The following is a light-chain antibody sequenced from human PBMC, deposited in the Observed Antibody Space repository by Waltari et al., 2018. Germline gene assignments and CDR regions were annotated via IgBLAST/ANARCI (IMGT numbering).Light chain of an antibody. CDR1: QSISRY. CDR3: QNHDRLPAM. J-gene: IGKJ1*01. CDR2: AAS. Sequence: EIVLTQSPGTLSFSPGERATLSCRASQSISRYLAWYQQKPGQAPRLLIYAASSRATGIPDRFSGSGSGTAFILTISRREPEDFAVYYCQNHDRLPAMFGQGTKVEIK. V-gene: IGKV3-20*01.